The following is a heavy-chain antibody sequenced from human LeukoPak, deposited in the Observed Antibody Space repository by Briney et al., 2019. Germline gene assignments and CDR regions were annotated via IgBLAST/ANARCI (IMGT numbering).Heavy chain of an antibody. Sequence: GGSLRLSCAASGFTFSSYSMNWVRQAPGKGLEWVSSISSSSSSINNADSVNGRFIISRDNTKKSLYLQMNSLRAEDTAVYYCAGVDAAMPDAFDIWGQGTTVTVSS. CDR1: GFTFSSYS. CDR3: AGVDAAMPDAFDI. D-gene: IGHD5-18*01. V-gene: IGHV3-21*01. J-gene: IGHJ3*02. CDR2: ISSSSSSI.